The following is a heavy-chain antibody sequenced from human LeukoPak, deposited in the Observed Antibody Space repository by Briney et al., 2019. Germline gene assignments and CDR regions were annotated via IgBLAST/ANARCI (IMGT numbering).Heavy chain of an antibody. CDR2: TKQDGSEQ. CDR3: ARHHFSTPPSATVTVGVDV. V-gene: IGHV3-7*03. D-gene: IGHD4-17*01. J-gene: IGHJ6*04. CDR1: GFTFNNYW. Sequence: GGSLRLSCAASGFTFNNYWMNWVRQAPGRGLEWVAITKQDGSEQYYVDSVKGRFTISRDKAKNSLYLQMSSLRAEDTAVYYCARHHFSTPPSATVTVGVDVWGKGTTVTASS.